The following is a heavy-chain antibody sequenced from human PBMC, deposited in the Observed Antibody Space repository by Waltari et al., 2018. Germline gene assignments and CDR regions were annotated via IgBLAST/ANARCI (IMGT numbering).Heavy chain of an antibody. V-gene: IGHV3-21*01. CDR3: ARGYSGSYYFDY. CDR1: GFTFSSYS. J-gene: IGHJ4*02. CDR2: ISSSSSYI. D-gene: IGHD1-26*01. Sequence: EVQLVESGGGLVKPGGSLSLSCAASGFTFSSYSMTWVRQAPGKWLEWVSSISSSSSYIYYADSVKGRFTISRDNAKNSLYLQMNSLRAEDTAVYYCARGYSGSYYFDYWGQGTLVTVSS.